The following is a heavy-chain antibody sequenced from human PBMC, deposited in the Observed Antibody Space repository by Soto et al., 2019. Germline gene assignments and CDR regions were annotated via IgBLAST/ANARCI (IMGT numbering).Heavy chain of an antibody. CDR2: ISSTTNYI. V-gene: IGHV3-21*06. J-gene: IGHJ4*02. CDR3: ARESEDLTSNFDY. CDR1: GFTFTRYS. Sequence: GGSLSLSCAASGFTFTRYSMSWVRQAPGKGLEWVSSISSTTNYIYYGDSMKGRFTISRDNAKNSLYLEMNSLRAEDTAVYYCARESEDLTSNFDYWGQGTLVTVSS.